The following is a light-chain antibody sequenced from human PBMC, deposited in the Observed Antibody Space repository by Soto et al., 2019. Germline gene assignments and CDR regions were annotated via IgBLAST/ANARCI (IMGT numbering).Light chain of an antibody. CDR3: QQSDSLPLA. CDR2: DAS. V-gene: IGKV1-12*01. J-gene: IGKJ4*01. Sequence: DIQMTQSPSVVSASVGDRVTITCRASQGISSWLAWYKHKPGRAPKLLIHDASSLETGDPASFSGSGSGIDFSLSISSLQPKDIATYYCQQSDSLPLAVGGGTKVEIK. CDR1: QGISSW.